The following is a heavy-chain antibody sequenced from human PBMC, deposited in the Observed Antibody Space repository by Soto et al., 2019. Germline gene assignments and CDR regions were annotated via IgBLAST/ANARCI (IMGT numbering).Heavy chain of an antibody. Sequence: QVQLVESGGGVVQPRRSLRLSCVASGFTLSNTGMHWARQAPGKGLEWVAMISHDGSNTYYGDSVKGRFTISRDNSWNTLYLQMDSLRPEDTSVYYCAKDWGSSGWFNWFDPWGQGTLVTVSS. CDR1: GFTLSNTG. V-gene: IGHV3-30*18. CDR3: AKDWGSSGWFNWFDP. J-gene: IGHJ5*02. CDR2: ISHDGSNT. D-gene: IGHD6-19*01.